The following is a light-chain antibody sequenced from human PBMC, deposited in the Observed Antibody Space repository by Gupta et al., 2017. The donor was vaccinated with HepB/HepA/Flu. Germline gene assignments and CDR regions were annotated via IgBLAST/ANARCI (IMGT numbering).Light chain of an antibody. CDR2: GAS. J-gene: IGKJ1*01. CDR1: QSISNK. CDR3: QQYNNWPLT. Sequence: EKVMTQSPATLSVSQGERATLSCRASQSISNKLAWYQQKPGQAPRLLIYGASTRATGIPGRFSGSGSRTEFTLTISSLQSEDFAVYYCQQYNNWPLTFGQGTKVEIK. V-gene: IGKV3-15*01.